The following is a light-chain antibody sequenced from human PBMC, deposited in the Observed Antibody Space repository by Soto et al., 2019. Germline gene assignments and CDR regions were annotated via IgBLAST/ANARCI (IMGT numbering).Light chain of an antibody. V-gene: IGKV1-5*01. CDR2: AAS. CDR1: QSIRYF. CDR3: QQYNSYVT. J-gene: IGKJ1*01. Sequence: DIHMTQSPSSLSASVGDRVTITCRASQSIRYFLNWYRQKPGQAPELLIYAASSLESGVPSRLSGSGSGTEFTLTISSLQPDDFATYYCQQYNSYVTFGQGTKVDIK.